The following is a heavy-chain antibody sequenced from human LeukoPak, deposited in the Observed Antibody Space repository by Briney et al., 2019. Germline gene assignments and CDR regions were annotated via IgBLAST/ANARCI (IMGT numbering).Heavy chain of an antibody. CDR1: GGSISSGGYY. V-gene: IGHV4-61*08. CDR2: IYYSGST. Sequence: PSETLSLTCTVSGGSISSGGYYWSWIRQHPGKGLEWIGYIYYSGSTNYNPSLKSRVTISVDTSKNQFSLKLSSVTAADTAVYYCARVPHAAMGPYYYYYGMDVWGQGTTVTVSS. CDR3: ARVPHAAMGPYYYYYGMDV. J-gene: IGHJ6*02. D-gene: IGHD5-18*01.